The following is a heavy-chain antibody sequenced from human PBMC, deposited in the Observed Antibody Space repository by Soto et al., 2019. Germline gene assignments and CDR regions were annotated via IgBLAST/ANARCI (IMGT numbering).Heavy chain of an antibody. J-gene: IGHJ6*02. V-gene: IGHV4-4*02. Sequence: PSETLSLTCTVSGDSFSSSNWWSWVRQSPGKGLEWIGEIYHSGSTNYDPSLKSRVIISVDKSKRQFSLKLNSVTAADTAVYFCASEVRGVLAVWGHGTTVTVSS. D-gene: IGHD3-10*01. CDR3: ASEVRGVLAV. CDR1: GDSFSSSNW. CDR2: IYHSGST.